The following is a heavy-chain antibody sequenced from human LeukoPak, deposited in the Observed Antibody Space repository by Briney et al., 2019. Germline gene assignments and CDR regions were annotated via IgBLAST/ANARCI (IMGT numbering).Heavy chain of an antibody. V-gene: IGHV1-46*01. CDR2: INPSGAGT. Sequence: ASVKVSCKASGYTFTRYYMHWVRQAPGQGLEWMGIINPSGAGTTYAQNFQGRVTMTRDTSTSTVYMDLSSLRSEDTAVYYCAKESGLGYFEAALWGAFDIWGQGTMVTVSS. J-gene: IGHJ3*02. CDR3: AKESGLGYFEAALWGAFDI. CDR1: GYTFTRYY. D-gene: IGHD3-9*01.